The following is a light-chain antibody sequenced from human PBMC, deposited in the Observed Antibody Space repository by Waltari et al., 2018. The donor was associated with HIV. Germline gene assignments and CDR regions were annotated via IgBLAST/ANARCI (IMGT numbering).Light chain of an antibody. CDR2: DND. Sequence: QSVLTQPPSVSAAPGQKVAISCSVNSSNIGNDFVSWYQHVPGSAPKLLIYDNDKRPSGIPDRFSGSKSGTSATLDITGLQTGDEADYYCGTWNRSMDGGVFGGGTKLTVL. V-gene: IGLV1-51*01. CDR3: GTWNRSMDGGV. J-gene: IGLJ2*01. CDR1: SSNIGNDF.